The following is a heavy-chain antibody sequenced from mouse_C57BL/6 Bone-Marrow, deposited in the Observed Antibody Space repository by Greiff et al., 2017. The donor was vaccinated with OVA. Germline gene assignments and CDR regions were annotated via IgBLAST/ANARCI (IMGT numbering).Heavy chain of an antibody. J-gene: IGHJ1*03. CDR3: ARRGLPWYFDV. D-gene: IGHD2-2*01. Sequence: VQLQESGAELVKPGASVKISCKASGYAFSSYWMNWVKQRPGKGLEWIGQIYPGDGDTNYNGKFKGKATLTADKSSSTAYMQLSSLTSEDSAVYFCARRGLPWYFDVWGTGTTVTVSS. CDR1: GYAFSSYW. V-gene: IGHV1-80*01. CDR2: IYPGDGDT.